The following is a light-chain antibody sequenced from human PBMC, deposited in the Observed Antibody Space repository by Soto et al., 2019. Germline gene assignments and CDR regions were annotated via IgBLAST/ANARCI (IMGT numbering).Light chain of an antibody. J-gene: IGKJ1*01. Sequence: AIQMTQSPSPLSSSVGNRITINCRESQGIRIDLGRYQQKPGKAPMLLIDAASSLQSGVPSRFSGSGSGSDFTLTISSLQPEDFATYYCLQDYSYPWTFGQGTKVDIK. CDR3: LQDYSYPWT. CDR2: AAS. V-gene: IGKV1-6*01. CDR1: QGIRID.